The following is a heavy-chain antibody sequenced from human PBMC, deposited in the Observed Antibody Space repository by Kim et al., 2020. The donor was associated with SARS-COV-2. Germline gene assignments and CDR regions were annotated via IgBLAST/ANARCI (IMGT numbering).Heavy chain of an antibody. Sequence: SETLSLTCAVYGGSFSGYYWSWIRQPPGKGLEWIGEINHSGSTNYNPSLKSRVTISVDTSKNQFSLKLSSVTAADTAVYYCARDSPVTTFYYYYYGMDVWGQGTTVTVSS. V-gene: IGHV4-34*01. CDR3: ARDSPVTTFYYYYYGMDV. CDR1: GGSFSGYY. D-gene: IGHD4-17*01. J-gene: IGHJ6*02. CDR2: INHSGST.